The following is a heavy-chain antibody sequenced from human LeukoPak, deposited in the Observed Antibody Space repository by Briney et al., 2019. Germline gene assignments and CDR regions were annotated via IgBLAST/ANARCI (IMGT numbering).Heavy chain of an antibody. CDR1: GFSFDDYA. V-gene: IGHV3-9*01. D-gene: IGHD3-22*01. J-gene: IGHJ4*02. Sequence: GPSLRLSCAASGFSFDDYAMHWVRQAPGRGLEWVSGISWNSGSRGYADSVKGRFTISRDNAKNSLYLQMNSLRAEDTALYYCAKDQSRYYDSSGYIDYWGQGTLVTVSS. CDR3: AKDQSRYYDSSGYIDY. CDR2: ISWNSGSR.